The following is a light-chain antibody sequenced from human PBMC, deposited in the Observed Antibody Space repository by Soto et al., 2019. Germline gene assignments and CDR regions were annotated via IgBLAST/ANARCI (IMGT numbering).Light chain of an antibody. J-gene: IGKJ4*01. Sequence: EIVLTQSPGTLSLSPGERATLSCRASQSVSNNYLAWYQQKPGQAPRLLIYDASNRATGIPARFSGSGSGTDFTLTISRLEPEDFAAYYCQQRNNWPPVTFGGGTKVDI. V-gene: IGKV3-11*01. CDR1: QSVSNNY. CDR2: DAS. CDR3: QQRNNWPPVT.